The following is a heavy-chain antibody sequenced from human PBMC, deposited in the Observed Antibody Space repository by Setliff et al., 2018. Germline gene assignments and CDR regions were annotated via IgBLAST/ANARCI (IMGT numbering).Heavy chain of an antibody. V-gene: IGHV3-23*01. CDR2: ISGSGGST. D-gene: IGHD1-1*01. CDR3: AKNGDPKSAFERYLFD. CDR1: GFTFSSYA. J-gene: IGHJ4*02. Sequence: PGGSLRLSCAASGFTFSSYAMSWVRQAPGKGLEWVSAISGSGGSTYYADSVKGRFTISRDNSKNTLYLQMNSLRAEDTAVYYCAKNGDPKSAFERYLFDWGQGTLVTVSS.